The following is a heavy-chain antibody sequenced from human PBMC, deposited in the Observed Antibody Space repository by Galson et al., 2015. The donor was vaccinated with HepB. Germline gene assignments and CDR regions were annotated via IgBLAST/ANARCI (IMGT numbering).Heavy chain of an antibody. CDR3: ARQWTFGGVIVYWYFDL. CDR1: GGCISSSSYY. Sequence: ETLSLTCTVSGGCISSSSYYWGWIRQPPGKGLEWIGSIYYSGSTYYNPSLKSRVTISVDTSKNQFSLKLSSVTAADTAVYYCARQWTFGGVIVYWYFDLWGRGTLVTVSS. CDR2: IYYSGST. J-gene: IGHJ2*01. V-gene: IGHV4-39*01. D-gene: IGHD3-16*02.